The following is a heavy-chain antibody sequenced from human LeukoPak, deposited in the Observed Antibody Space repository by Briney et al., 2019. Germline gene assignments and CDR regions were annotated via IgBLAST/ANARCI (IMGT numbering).Heavy chain of an antibody. Sequence: GASLKLSCTASGYTFTSYSMNWVRQAPGKGLEWVSSISSSSGYTYYADTVKGRFTMSRDNAKNSLYLQLSSLRAEDTAVYYCAGDGGGGVGATMGDYWGQGTLVTVSS. CDR1: GYTFTSYS. CDR3: AGDGGGGVGATMGDY. J-gene: IGHJ4*02. D-gene: IGHD1-26*01. CDR2: ISSSSGYT. V-gene: IGHV3-21*01.